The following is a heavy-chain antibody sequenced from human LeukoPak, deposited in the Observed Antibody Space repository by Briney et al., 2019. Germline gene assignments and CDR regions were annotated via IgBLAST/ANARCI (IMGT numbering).Heavy chain of an antibody. D-gene: IGHD1-1*01. CDR3: ASGIRERGFDY. CDR1: GFTISSYS. V-gene: IGHV3-21*01. J-gene: IGHJ4*01. CDR2: IEPSGFTI. Sequence: AGGSLSLSCAASGFTISSYSMYWVRLAPGRGQELVSSIEPSGFTIFYANSVKGRFTISRDNAQNSLYLQMNSLRPDDTALYFCASGIRERGFDYWGHGTLVTVSS.